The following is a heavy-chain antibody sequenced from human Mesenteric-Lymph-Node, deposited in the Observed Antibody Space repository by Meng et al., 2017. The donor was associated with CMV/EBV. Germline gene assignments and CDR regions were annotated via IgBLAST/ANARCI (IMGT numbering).Heavy chain of an antibody. J-gene: IGHJ6*02. V-gene: IGHV4-61*01. Sequence: SETLSLTCTVSGGSVSSGSYYWSWIRQPPGKGLEWIGYIYYSGSTNYNPSLKSRVTISVDTSKNQFSLKLSSVTAADTAVYYCARDDIVVVPAAKYYYGMDVWGQGTTVTVSS. CDR2: IYYSGST. D-gene: IGHD2-2*01. CDR1: GGSVSSGSYY. CDR3: ARDDIVVVPAAKYYYGMDV.